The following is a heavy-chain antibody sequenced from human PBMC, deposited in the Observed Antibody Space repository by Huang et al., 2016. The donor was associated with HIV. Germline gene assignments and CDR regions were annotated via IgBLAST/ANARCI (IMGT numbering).Heavy chain of an antibody. J-gene: IGHJ4*02. CDR1: GDSITTHY. CDR2: VHYSGST. Sequence: QVQLQESGPGLVKPSETLSLTCSVSGDSITTHYWDWMRQPPGEGLDWIWGVHYSGSTKYNPSLKRRVTISVDTSRNQFSLRLSSVTAADTAVYYCARDRRLPIVPSDYWGRGTLVTVSS. V-gene: IGHV4-59*11. D-gene: IGHD5-12*01. CDR3: ARDRRLPIVPSDY.